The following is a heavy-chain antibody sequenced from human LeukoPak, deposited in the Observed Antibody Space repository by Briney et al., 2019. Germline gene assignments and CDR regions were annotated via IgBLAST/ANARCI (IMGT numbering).Heavy chain of an antibody. CDR2: IYYSGST. Sequence: PSETLSLTCTVSGGSISSYYWSWIRQPPGKGLEWIGYIYYSGSTNYNPSLKSRVTISVDTSRNQFSLKLSSVTAADTAVYYCARVTRRIVATILTHYFDYWGQGTLVTVSS. CDR3: ARVTRRIVATILTHYFDY. V-gene: IGHV4-59*01. CDR1: GGSISSYY. D-gene: IGHD5-12*01. J-gene: IGHJ4*02.